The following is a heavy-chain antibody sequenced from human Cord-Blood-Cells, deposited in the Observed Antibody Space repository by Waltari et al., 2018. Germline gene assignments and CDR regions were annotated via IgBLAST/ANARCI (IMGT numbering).Heavy chain of an antibody. J-gene: IGHJ5*02. V-gene: IGHV1-8*01. D-gene: IGHD2-2*01. CDR3: ARGGYCSSTSCSWFDP. CDR2: MNPNSGNT. CDR1: GYTFTSYD. Sequence: QVQLVQSGAEVKKPGASVKVSCKAAGYTFTSYDINWVRQATGQGLEWMGWMNPNSGNTGYAKKFQGRVTMTRNTSISTACMELSSLRSEDTAVYYCARGGYCSSTSCSWFDPWGQGTLVTVSS.